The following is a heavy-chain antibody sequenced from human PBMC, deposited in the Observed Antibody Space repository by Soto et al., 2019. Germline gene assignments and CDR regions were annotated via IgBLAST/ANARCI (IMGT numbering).Heavy chain of an antibody. CDR3: ATVRAILTGYYLDY. V-gene: IGHV3-30*03. Sequence: QVQLVESGGGVVQPGRSLRLSCAASGFTFSSYGMHWVRQAPGKGLEWVAVISYDGSNKYYADSVKGRFTISRDNSKNTLYLQMNSLRAEDTAVYYCATVRAILTGYYLDYWGQGTLVTVSS. CDR1: GFTFSSYG. D-gene: IGHD3-9*01. J-gene: IGHJ4*02. CDR2: ISYDGSNK.